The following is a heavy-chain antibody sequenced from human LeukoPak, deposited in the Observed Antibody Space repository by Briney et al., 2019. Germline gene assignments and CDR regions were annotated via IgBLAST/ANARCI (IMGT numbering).Heavy chain of an antibody. CDR3: VNREGGWLQSSGMDV. V-gene: IGHV3-23*01. CDR1: GCSFINSG. CDR2: ISGTVRGERT. D-gene: IGHD5-24*01. Sequence: SGGSLRLSCATSGCSFINSGMTWVRQAPGKGLEWVSDISGTVRGERTYYADSVKGRFTISRDNSKNTLYLQMHSLRAEDTAIYYCVNREGGWLQSSGMDVWGQGTAVTVSS. J-gene: IGHJ6*02.